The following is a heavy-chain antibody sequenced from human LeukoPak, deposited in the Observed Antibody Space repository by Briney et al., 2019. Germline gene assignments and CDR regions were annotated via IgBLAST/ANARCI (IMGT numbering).Heavy chain of an antibody. V-gene: IGHV3-74*01. Sequence: GGSLRLSCAASGYTFSSYWMHWVRQAPGKGLVWVSRINSDGSSTSYADSVKGRFTISRDNAKNTLYLQMNSLRAEDTAVYYCARSPPTIFGVVIILDYWGQGTLVAVSS. CDR3: ARSPPTIFGVVIILDY. D-gene: IGHD3-3*01. J-gene: IGHJ4*02. CDR2: INSDGSST. CDR1: GYTFSSYW.